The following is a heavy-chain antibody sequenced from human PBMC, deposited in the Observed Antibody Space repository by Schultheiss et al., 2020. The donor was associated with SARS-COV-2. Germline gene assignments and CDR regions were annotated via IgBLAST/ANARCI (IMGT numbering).Heavy chain of an antibody. Sequence: SQTLSLTCAVYGGSFSGYYWNWIRQPPGKGLEWIGEINHSGSTNYNPSLKSRVTISVDTSKNQFSLRLNSVTAADTAVYYCAKDVPSLTTGWGQGTLVTVSS. D-gene: IGHD4-11*01. CDR1: GGSFSGYY. CDR2: INHSGST. J-gene: IGHJ4*02. CDR3: AKDVPSLTTG. V-gene: IGHV4-34*01.